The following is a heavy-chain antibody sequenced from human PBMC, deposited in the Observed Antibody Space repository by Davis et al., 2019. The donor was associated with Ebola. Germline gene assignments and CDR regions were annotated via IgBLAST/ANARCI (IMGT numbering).Heavy chain of an antibody. Sequence: AASVKVSCKASGYTFKNSAISWVRQAPGQGLEWMGWISAYNGNTAYAQILQGRVTMTTDTSTGTAYMELSSLRSEDTAVYYCATRPKAVVDDAFDIWGQGTLVTVSS. D-gene: IGHD4-23*01. CDR1: GYTFKNSA. V-gene: IGHV1-18*01. J-gene: IGHJ3*02. CDR2: ISAYNGNT. CDR3: ATRPKAVVDDAFDI.